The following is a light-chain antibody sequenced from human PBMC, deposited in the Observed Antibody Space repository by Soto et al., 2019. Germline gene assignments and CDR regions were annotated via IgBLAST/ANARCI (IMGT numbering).Light chain of an antibody. CDR3: CSYEGSYTSYV. CDR2: SVT. J-gene: IGLJ1*01. V-gene: IGLV2-11*01. CDR1: INDVGGYNS. Sequence: QSALTQPRSVSGSPGQSVTISCSGTINDVGGYNSVSWFQHHPGSAPKLMVHSVTQRPSGVPDRFSGSKSGNTASLTISGLQAEDEADYYCCSYEGSYTSYVFGTGTKLTVL.